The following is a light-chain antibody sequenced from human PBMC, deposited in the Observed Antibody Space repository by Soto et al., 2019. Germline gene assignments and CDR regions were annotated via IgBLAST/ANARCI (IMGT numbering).Light chain of an antibody. CDR1: QTISSW. J-gene: IGKJ1*01. CDR2: GAS. CDR3: QHYNSYSEA. Sequence: DIQMTQSPSTLSGSVGDRVTITCRASQTISSWLAWYQQKPGKAPKVLIYGASNLQSGVPSRFSGSASGTDFTLTISSLQPEDFATYYCQHYNSYSEAFGQGTKVDI. V-gene: IGKV1-5*01.